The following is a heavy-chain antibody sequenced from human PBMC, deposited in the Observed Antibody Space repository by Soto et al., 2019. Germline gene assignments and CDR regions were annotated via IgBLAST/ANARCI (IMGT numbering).Heavy chain of an antibody. CDR3: ARRGGMDV. V-gene: IGHV3-7*01. CDR2: IKQDGSEK. J-gene: IGHJ6*02. CDR1: GFTFSGYW. Sequence: GGSLRLSCAASGFTFSGYWMSWVRQAPGKGLEWVANIKQDGSEKNYVDSVKGRFTISRDNAKNSLYLQMNSLRAEDTAVYYCARRGGMDVWGPGTTVTVSS.